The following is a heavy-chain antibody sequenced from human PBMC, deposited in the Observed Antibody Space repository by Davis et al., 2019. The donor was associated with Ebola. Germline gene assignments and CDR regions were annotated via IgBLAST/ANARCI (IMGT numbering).Heavy chain of an antibody. CDR3: ARDVYHMDV. CDR2: IKSDGTIT. J-gene: IGHJ6*02. D-gene: IGHD5/OR15-5a*01. Sequence: HTGGSLRPSCAASGFTFSNFWMHWVRQAPGKGLVWVSRIKSDGTITTYADSVKGRFTISRDNAKNTLYLQMNSLRAEDTAVYYCARDVYHMDVWGQGTTVTVSS. V-gene: IGHV3-74*01. CDR1: GFTFSNFW.